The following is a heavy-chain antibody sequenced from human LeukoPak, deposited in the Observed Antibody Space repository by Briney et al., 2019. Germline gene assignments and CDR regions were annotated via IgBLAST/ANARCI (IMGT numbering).Heavy chain of an antibody. V-gene: IGHV4-39*01. CDR1: GGSISSSSYY. J-gene: IGHJ4*02. D-gene: IGHD2-2*01. CDR3: AGEYCSSTSCYYRLLDY. CDR2: IYYSGST. Sequence: PSETLSLTCTVSGGSISSSSYYWGWIRQPPGKGLEWIGSIYYSGSTYYNPSLKSRVTISVDTSKNQFSLKLSSVTAADTAVYYCAGEYCSSTSCYYRLLDYWGQGTLVTVSS.